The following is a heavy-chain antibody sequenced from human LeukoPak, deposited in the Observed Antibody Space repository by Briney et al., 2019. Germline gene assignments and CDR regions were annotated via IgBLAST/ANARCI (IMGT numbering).Heavy chain of an antibody. Sequence: SVKVSCKASGGTFSSYAISWVRQAPGQGLEWMGGIILIFGTANYAQKFQGRVTITADESTSTAYMELSSLRSEDTAVYYCASGITLGYYYMDVWGKGTTVTVSS. D-gene: IGHD1-14*01. CDR1: GGTFSSYA. V-gene: IGHV1-69*13. J-gene: IGHJ6*03. CDR3: ASGITLGYYYMDV. CDR2: IILIFGTA.